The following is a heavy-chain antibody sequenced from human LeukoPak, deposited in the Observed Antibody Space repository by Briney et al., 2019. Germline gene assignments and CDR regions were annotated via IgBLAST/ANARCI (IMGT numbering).Heavy chain of an antibody. V-gene: IGHV3-23*01. Sequence: PGGSLRLSCAASGFTFSSYAMSWVCQAPGKGLEWVSAISGSGGSTYYADSVKGRFTISRDNSKNTLYLQMNSLRAEDTAVYYCAKQVQGYSSGWYDYWGQGTLVTVSS. D-gene: IGHD6-19*01. J-gene: IGHJ4*02. CDR1: GFTFSSYA. CDR3: AKQVQGYSSGWYDY. CDR2: ISGSGGST.